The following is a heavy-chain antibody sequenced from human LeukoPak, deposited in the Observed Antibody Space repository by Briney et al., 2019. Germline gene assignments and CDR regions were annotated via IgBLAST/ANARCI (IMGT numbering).Heavy chain of an antibody. CDR2: INSDGTST. J-gene: IGHJ6*02. D-gene: IGHD3-16*01. V-gene: IGHV3-74*01. Sequence: GGSLRLSCAASGFTFSSYWMHWVRHAPGKGLMWVSRINSDGTSTSYADSVKGRFTISRDNAKNTLYLQMNSLRAEDTAVYYCSLGQAHGMDVWGQGTTVTVSS. CDR1: GFTFSSYW. CDR3: SLGQAHGMDV.